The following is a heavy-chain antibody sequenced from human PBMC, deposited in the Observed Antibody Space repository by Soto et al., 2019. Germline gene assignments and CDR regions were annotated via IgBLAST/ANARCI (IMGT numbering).Heavy chain of an antibody. CDR3: ARAIVGPTTTGWLDP. CDR1: GGTFSRYA. Sequence: SVKVSFKACGGTFSRYAISWVRQAPGQGLEWMGGIIPIFGTANYAQKFQGRVTITADESTSTAYMELSSLRFEDTAVYYCARAIVGPTTTGWLDPWGQGTLVTVSS. CDR2: IIPIFGTA. J-gene: IGHJ5*02. V-gene: IGHV1-69*13. D-gene: IGHD1-26*01.